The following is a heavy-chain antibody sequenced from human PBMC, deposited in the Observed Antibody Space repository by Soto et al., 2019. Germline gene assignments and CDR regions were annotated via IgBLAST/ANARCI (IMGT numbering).Heavy chain of an antibody. CDR2: INPSGGST. J-gene: IGHJ4*02. CDR3: ARDLDRRGYSGYHLDY. Sequence: QVQLVQSGAEVKRPGASVKVSCTASGYTFTNYYVHWVRQAPGQGLEWMGIINPSGGSTTYAQKFQGRVTMTRDTSTNTMYMELSSLRSEDTAVYYCARDLDRRGYSGYHLDYWGQGTLVTVSS. CDR1: GYTFTNYY. V-gene: IGHV1-46*03. D-gene: IGHD5-12*01.